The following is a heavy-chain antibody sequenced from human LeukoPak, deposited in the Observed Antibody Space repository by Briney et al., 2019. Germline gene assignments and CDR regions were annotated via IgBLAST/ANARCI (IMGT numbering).Heavy chain of an antibody. J-gene: IGHJ4*02. V-gene: IGHV3-53*01. CDR2: IYSGGST. Sequence: PGGSLRLSCGPSGFTVSSNYMSWVRQAPGKGLEWVSVIYSGGSTYYADSVKGRFTISRDNSKNTLYLQMNSLRAEDTAVYFCTREAAAGIDYWGQGTLVTASS. CDR1: GFTVSSNY. D-gene: IGHD6-13*01. CDR3: TREAAAGIDY.